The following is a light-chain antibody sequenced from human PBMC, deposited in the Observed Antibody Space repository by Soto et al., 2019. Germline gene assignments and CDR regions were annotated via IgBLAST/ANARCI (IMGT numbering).Light chain of an antibody. CDR1: QAISTW. J-gene: IGKJ1*01. CDR2: AAS. CDR3: QQANSFPRT. V-gene: IGKV1D-12*01. Sequence: DIQMTQSPSSVSASVGARVTITCRASQAISTWVAWYQQKPGKAPTLLIYAASNLQTGVPSRFSGSGSGTDFTLTISSLQPEDFATYYGQQANSFPRTFGRGTKVEIK.